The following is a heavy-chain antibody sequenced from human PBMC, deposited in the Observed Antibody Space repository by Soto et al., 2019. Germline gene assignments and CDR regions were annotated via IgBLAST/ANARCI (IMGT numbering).Heavy chain of an antibody. V-gene: IGHV1-46*01. Sequence: QVQLVQSGAEVKKPGASVKVSCKASGYTFTSYYMHWVRQAPGQGLEWMGIINPSGGSTSYAQKFQGRVTMTRDTSTSTVYMELSRLRSEDTAVYYCARDGLIVATDGGWFDPWGQGTLVTVSS. D-gene: IGHD5-12*01. CDR1: GYTFTSYY. CDR2: INPSGGST. J-gene: IGHJ5*02. CDR3: ARDGLIVATDGGWFDP.